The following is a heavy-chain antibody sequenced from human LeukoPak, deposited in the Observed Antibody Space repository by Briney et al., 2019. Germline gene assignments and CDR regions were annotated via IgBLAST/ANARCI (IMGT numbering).Heavy chain of an antibody. J-gene: IGHJ6*03. Sequence: PGGSLRLSCAASGFTFSSYWMHWVRQAPGKGLVWVSRINTDGSSTSYADSVKGRFTISRDNAKNTLYLQMNSLRAEDTAVYYCARPGDYYYYYMDVWGKGTTVTVAS. CDR1: GFTFSSYW. V-gene: IGHV3-74*01. CDR3: ARPGDYYYYYMDV. CDR2: INTDGSST.